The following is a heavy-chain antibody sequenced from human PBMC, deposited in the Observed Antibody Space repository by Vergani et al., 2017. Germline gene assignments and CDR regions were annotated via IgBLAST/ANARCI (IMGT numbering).Heavy chain of an antibody. V-gene: IGHV1-18*01. J-gene: IGHJ6*03. CDR3: ARPVYYYGSGSRAYYMDV. Sequence: QVQLVQSGAEVQKPGASVKVSCKASGYTFTSYGISWVRQAPGQGLEWMGWISAYNGNTNYAQKLQGRVTMTTDTSTSTAYMELRSLRSDDTAVYYCARPVYYYGSGSRAYYMDVWGKGTTVTVSS. CDR2: ISAYNGNT. D-gene: IGHD3-10*01. CDR1: GYTFTSYG.